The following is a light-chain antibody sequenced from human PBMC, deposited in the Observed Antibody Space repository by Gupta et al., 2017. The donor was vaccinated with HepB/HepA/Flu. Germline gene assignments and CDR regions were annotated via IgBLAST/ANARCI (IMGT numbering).Light chain of an antibody. Sequence: SYVVPQPPSVSVVPGETAAITCGGDNLRSKAVQWYQQKPGQAPLMIISVNTGRPSEIPGRISATESGDTATLTITRVEAGDEAIYSSPVWTADIDQTVFGGGTRLTAL. CDR2: VNT. V-gene: IGLV3-21*01. CDR3: PVWTADIDQTV. CDR1: NLRSKA. J-gene: IGLJ3*02.